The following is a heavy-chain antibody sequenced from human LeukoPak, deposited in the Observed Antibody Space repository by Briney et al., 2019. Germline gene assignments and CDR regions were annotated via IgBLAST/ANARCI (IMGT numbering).Heavy chain of an antibody. D-gene: IGHD7-27*01. J-gene: IGHJ4*02. V-gene: IGHV1-2*02. Sequence: ASLKVSCKASGYTFTGYYFYWVRQAPGQELEWMGWINPDSGDTNYAQKFQGRVTMTRDTSISTAYMELSRLRSDDTAVYYCARAPGPTGEVYWGQGTLVTVSS. CDR1: GYTFTGYY. CDR2: INPDSGDT. CDR3: ARAPGPTGEVY.